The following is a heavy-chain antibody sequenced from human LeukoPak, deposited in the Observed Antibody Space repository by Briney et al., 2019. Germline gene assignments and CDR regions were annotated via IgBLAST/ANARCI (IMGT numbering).Heavy chain of an antibody. D-gene: IGHD6-6*01. CDR2: ISGSGGST. V-gene: IGHV3-23*01. CDR1: GFTFSSYA. CDR3: ARGAFDYISSSGEWMGDY. Sequence: GGSLRLSCAASGFTFSSYAMSWVRQAPGKGLEWVPAISGSGGSTYYADSVKGRFTISRDNSKNSLYLQMNNLRAEDTAVYYCARGAFDYISSSGEWMGDYWGQGTLVTVSS. J-gene: IGHJ4*02.